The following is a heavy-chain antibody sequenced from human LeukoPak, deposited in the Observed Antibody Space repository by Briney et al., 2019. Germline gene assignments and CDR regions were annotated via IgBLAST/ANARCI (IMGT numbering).Heavy chain of an antibody. D-gene: IGHD3-10*01. Sequence: SETLSLTCTVSGGSISSYYWSWIRQPPGKGLEWIGYIYYSGSTNYNPSLKSRVTISVDTSKNQFSLKLSSVTAADTAVYCCARGSGSPLAYWGQGTLVTVSS. J-gene: IGHJ4*02. CDR1: GGSISSYY. CDR2: IYYSGST. CDR3: ARGSGSPLAY. V-gene: IGHV4-59*01.